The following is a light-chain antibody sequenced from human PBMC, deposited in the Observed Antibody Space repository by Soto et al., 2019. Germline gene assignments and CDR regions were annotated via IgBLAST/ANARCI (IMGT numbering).Light chain of an antibody. CDR1: ESISSY. Sequence: DIQMTQSPSSLSASVGDRVTITCRASESISSYLNWYQQKPGKAPKLLIYGTSNLQTGVPSRFSGSRSGTDFTLTISSLQPEDFATYYCQQSYSTPRTFGQGTKVEIK. J-gene: IGKJ1*01. CDR2: GTS. CDR3: QQSYSTPRT. V-gene: IGKV1-39*01.